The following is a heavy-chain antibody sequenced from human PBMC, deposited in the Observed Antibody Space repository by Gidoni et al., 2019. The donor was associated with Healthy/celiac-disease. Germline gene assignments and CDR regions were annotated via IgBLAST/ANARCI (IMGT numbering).Heavy chain of an antibody. J-gene: IGHJ3*02. CDR3: TTEWELLRAFDI. CDR2: IKSKTDGGTT. CDR1: GFTFSNAW. D-gene: IGHD1-26*01. V-gene: IGHV3-15*01. Sequence: EVQLVESGGGLVKPGGSLRLSCAASGFTFSNAWMSWVRQAPGKGLEWVGRIKSKTDGGTTDYAAPVKGRFTISRDDSKNTLYLQMNSLKTEDTAVYYCTTEWELLRAFDIWGQGTMVTVSS.